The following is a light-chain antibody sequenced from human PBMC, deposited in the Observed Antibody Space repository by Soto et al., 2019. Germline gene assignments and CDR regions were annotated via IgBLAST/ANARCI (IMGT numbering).Light chain of an antibody. V-gene: IGLV4-69*01. CDR2: VNSGGSH. CDR1: RGHTNYA. Sequence: QPVLTQSPSASASLGASAKLTCTLSRGHTNYAIAWHQQQPEKGPRYLMKVNSGGSHIKGDGIPDRFSGSSSGAERYLFISSLQSEDEADYYCQTWGTGSAIVVFGGGTQLTVL. CDR3: QTWGTGSAIVV. J-gene: IGLJ7*01.